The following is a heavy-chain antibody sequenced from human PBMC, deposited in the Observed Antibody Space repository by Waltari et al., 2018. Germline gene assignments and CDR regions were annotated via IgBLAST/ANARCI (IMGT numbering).Heavy chain of an antibody. V-gene: IGHV4-39*07. CDR3: AGRPLYTVVWHGFDY. D-gene: IGHD2-2*02. J-gene: IGHJ4*02. CDR2: IFYTGNV. Sequence: QLQLQESGPGLVKPSETLSLTCTVSNGSISTNTYSWAWIRQPPGKGLAWIGSIFYTGNVYYNPSLQSRVTMSVDTSRNQFSLKLRSVTAADTAVYYCAGRPLYTVVWHGFDYWGRGALVTVSS. CDR1: NGSISTNTYS.